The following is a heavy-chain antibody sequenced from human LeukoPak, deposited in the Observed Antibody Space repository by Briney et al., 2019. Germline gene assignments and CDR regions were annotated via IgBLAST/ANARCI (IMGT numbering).Heavy chain of an antibody. CDR3: ARNFTYYDILTGYGMDV. CDR2: ISGSSRYI. D-gene: IGHD3-9*01. J-gene: IGHJ6*02. Sequence: GGSLRLSCTASGFTFSSYTMIWVRQAPGKGLEWVSSISGSSRYIYYADSLQGRFTISRDNAKNSLYLQMNSLRAEDTAVYYCARNFTYYDILTGYGMDVCGQGTTVTVSS. V-gene: IGHV3-21*01. CDR1: GFTFSSYT.